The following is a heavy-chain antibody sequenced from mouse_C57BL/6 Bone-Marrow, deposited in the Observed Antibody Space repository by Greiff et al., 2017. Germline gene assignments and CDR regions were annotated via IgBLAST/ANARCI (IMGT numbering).Heavy chain of an antibody. CDR2: ISAGGSYT. V-gene: IGHV5-4*01. D-gene: IGHD2-1*01. CDR1: GFTFSSYA. J-gene: IGHJ2*01. Sequence: EVMLVESGGGLVKPGGSLKLSCAASGFTFSSYAMSWVRQTPEKRLEWVATISAGGSYTYYPDNVKGRFTISRDNANNNLYLQMSHLKSEDTAMYYCARDRDGNCFDYWGQGTTLTVSS. CDR3: ARDRDGNCFDY.